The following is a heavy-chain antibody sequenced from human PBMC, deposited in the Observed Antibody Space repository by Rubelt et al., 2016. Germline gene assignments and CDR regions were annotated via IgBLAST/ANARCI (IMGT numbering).Heavy chain of an antibody. Sequence: RGLDWVSSISSSSDYIYYADSVKGRFTISRDNAKNTLYLQMNSLRAEDTAVYYCASPGRESYRYTFDYWGQGTLVTVSS. CDR3: ASPGRESYRYTFDY. CDR2: ISSSSDYI. V-gene: IGHV3-21*01. D-gene: IGHD3-16*02. J-gene: IGHJ4*02.